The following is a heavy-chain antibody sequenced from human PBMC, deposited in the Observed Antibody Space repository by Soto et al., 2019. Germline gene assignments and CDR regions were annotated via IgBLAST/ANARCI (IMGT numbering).Heavy chain of an antibody. CDR2: ISGSGGST. Sequence: EVQLLESGGGLVQPGGSLRLSCAASGFTFSSYAISWVRQAPGKGLEWVSAISGSGGSTYYADSVKGRFTISRDNSKNTLYLQMNSLRAEDTAVYYCAKSQGSGSYYTTLYDPFDYWGQGTLVTVSS. CDR3: AKSQGSGSYYTTLYDPFDY. J-gene: IGHJ4*02. V-gene: IGHV3-23*01. CDR1: GFTFSSYA. D-gene: IGHD3-10*01.